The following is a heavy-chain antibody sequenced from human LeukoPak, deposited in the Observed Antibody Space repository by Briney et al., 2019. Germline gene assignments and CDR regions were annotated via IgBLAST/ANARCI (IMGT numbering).Heavy chain of an antibody. J-gene: IGHJ6*03. D-gene: IGHD2-21*02. CDR2: MNPNSGNT. Sequence: ASVKVSCKASGYTFTSYDINWVRQATGQGLEWMGWMNPNSGNTGYAQKFQGRVTMTRNTSISTAYMELSSLRSEVTAVYYCARGGDVGYYYYMDVWGKGTTVTVSS. CDR3: ARGGDVGYYYYMDV. CDR1: GYTFTSYD. V-gene: IGHV1-8*01.